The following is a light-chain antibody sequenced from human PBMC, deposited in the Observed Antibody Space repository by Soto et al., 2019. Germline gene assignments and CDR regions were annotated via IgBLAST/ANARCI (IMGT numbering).Light chain of an antibody. CDR2: GAS. CDR1: QTVTSSF. V-gene: IGKV3-20*01. CDR3: HHYGSSLWT. J-gene: IGKJ1*01. Sequence: VRTQSSVTLSVSLGERATLCCRASQTVTSSFLAWYQQKPGQAPRLLIYGASSRAPGIPDRFSGSGFETEFTLTITRLEPEDFAVYYWHHYGSSLWTFGQGTKVDI.